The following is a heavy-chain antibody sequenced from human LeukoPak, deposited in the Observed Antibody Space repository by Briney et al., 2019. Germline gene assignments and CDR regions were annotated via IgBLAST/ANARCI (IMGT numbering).Heavy chain of an antibody. CDR1: GFSFSSSA. D-gene: IGHD1-1*01. CDR3: AKVDNWKYGHHDF. J-gene: IGHJ4*02. V-gene: IGHV3-23*01. CDR2: ISGSDGTT. Sequence: PGGSLRLSCATSGFSFSSSAIHWVRQAPGKGLEWVSSISGSDGTTYYADSVKGRFTISRDNSKYTLSLQMNSLRTEDTAVYYCAKVDNWKYGHHDFWGQGTLVTVSS.